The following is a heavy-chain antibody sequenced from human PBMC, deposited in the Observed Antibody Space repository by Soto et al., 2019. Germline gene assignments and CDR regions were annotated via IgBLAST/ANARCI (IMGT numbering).Heavy chain of an antibody. CDR3: ARVAVDSTMVLGLHYYCGMDG. J-gene: IGHJ6*02. D-gene: IGHD3-10*01. CDR1: GFIFTHYY. V-gene: IGHV3-7*05. CDR2: MSPDGSEK. Sequence: GGSLRLSCAASGFIFTHYYMGWVRHAPGKGLERVANMSPDGSEKFYVDSVKGRFTISRDNAKNSLYLHMNSLKTEDTAVYYCARVAVDSTMVLGLHYYCGMDGWGQGTTITVSS.